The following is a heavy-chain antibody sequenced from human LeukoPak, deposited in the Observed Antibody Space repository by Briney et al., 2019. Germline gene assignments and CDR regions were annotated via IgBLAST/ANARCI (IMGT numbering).Heavy chain of an antibody. D-gene: IGHD3-9*01. J-gene: IGHJ4*02. CDR1: GGSFSGYY. Sequence: PSETLSLTCAVYGGSFSGYYWSWIRQPPGKGLEWIGGINHSGSTNYNPSLKSRVTISVDTSKNQFSLKLSSVTAADTAVYYCARGGGILTGYPLGYWGQGTLVTVS. V-gene: IGHV4-34*01. CDR2: INHSGST. CDR3: ARGGGILTGYPLGY.